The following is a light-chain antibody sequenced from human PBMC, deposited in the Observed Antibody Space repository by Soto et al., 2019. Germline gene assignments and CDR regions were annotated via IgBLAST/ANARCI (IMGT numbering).Light chain of an antibody. CDR2: GVS. V-gene: IGKV3-20*01. CDR3: QQYGSSPRT. CDR1: QSVSSNY. Sequence: EIVLTQSPGTLSLSPGERATLSCRASQSVSSNYLAWYQQKPGQAPRLLIYGVSSRATGIPDRISGSGSGTDFTLTISRLEPEDFAVYYCQQYGSSPRTFGQGTKVEIK. J-gene: IGKJ1*01.